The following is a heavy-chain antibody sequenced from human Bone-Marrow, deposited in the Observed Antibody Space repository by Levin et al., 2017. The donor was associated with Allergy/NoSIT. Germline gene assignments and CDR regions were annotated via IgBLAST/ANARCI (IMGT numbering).Heavy chain of an antibody. CDR2: LYSGGSS. D-gene: IGHD5-24*01. J-gene: IGHJ4*02. Sequence: LSLTCAASGFTVSRSYMSWVRQAPGKGLEWVSVLYSGGSSYHAESVKGRFTVSRDNSKNILYLQMDSLRVEDTAIYYCARGNNYDSFDLWGQGARVTVSS. CDR1: GFTVSRSY. CDR3: ARGNNYDSFDL. V-gene: IGHV3-53*01.